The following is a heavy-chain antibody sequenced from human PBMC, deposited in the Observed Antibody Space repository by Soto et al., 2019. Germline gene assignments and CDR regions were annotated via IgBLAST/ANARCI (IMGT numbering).Heavy chain of an antibody. J-gene: IGHJ3*02. CDR2: IYYSGST. CDR3: ARDWPMVRGVRAFDI. CDR1: GGSISTYY. D-gene: IGHD3-10*01. Sequence: SETLSLTCTVSGGSISTYYLSWIRQPPGKGLEWIGYIYYSGSTYYNPSPKSRVTISVDTSKNQFSLKLSSVTAADTAVYYCARDWPMVRGVRAFDIWGQGAMVTVSS. V-gene: IGHV4-59*12.